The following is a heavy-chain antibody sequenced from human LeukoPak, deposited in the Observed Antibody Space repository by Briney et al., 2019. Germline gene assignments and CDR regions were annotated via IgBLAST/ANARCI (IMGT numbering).Heavy chain of an antibody. D-gene: IGHD6-19*01. CDR1: GGTFSSYA. CDR3: AIHRTSPRNIAVAGSFDY. V-gene: IGHV1-69*13. CDR2: IIPIFGTA. Sequence: SVKVSCKASGGTFSSYAISWVRQAPGQGLEWMGGIIPIFGTANYAQKFQGRVTITPDESTSTAYMELSSLRSEDTAVYYCAIHRTSPRNIAVAGSFDYWGQGTLVTVSS. J-gene: IGHJ4*02.